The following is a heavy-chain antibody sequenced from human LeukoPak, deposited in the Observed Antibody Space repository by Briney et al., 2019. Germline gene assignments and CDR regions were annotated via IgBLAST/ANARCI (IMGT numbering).Heavy chain of an antibody. CDR2: MYYSGST. J-gene: IGHJ4*02. Sequence: PSETLSLTCTVSGGSINGYYWSWIRQPPGKGLEWIGYMYYSGSTNYNPSLQSRVTISLDTSKNQFSLKLSSVTAADTAVYYCARTVFDSSNCPTVLDYWGQGTLVTVSS. V-gene: IGHV4-59*01. D-gene: IGHD3-22*01. CDR3: ARTVFDSSNCPTVLDY. CDR1: GGSINGYY.